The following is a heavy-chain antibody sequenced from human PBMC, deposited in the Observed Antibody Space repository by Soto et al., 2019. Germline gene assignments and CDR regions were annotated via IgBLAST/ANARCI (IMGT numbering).Heavy chain of an antibody. CDR3: ARDRVTHCSITCCYPEPFDF. V-gene: IGHV4-31*03. CDR1: GRSISSGGYY. CDR2: IYYSGST. D-gene: IGHD2-2*01. Sequence: SETLSLTCPVSGRSISSGGYYWSWIRQHPGKGLEWMGYIYYSGSTYYNPSLKSRVTISVDTSKNQFSLKLSSVTAADTAVYYCARDRVTHCSITCCYPEPFDFWGQGTLVTVSS. J-gene: IGHJ4*02.